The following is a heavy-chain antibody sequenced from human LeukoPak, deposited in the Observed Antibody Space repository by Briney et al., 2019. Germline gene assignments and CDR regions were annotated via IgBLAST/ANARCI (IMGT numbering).Heavy chain of an antibody. CDR1: GYTFTGYY. D-gene: IGHD2-2*01. J-gene: IGHJ4*02. Sequence: EASVKVSCKASGYTFTGYYMHWVRQAPGQGLEWMGWINPNSGGTNYAQKFQGRVTMTRDTSISTAYMELSRLRSDDTAVYYCARAGCGGYCSSTSSGPDYWGQGTLVTVSS. CDR2: INPNSGGT. CDR3: ARAGCGGYCSSTSSGPDY. V-gene: IGHV1-2*02.